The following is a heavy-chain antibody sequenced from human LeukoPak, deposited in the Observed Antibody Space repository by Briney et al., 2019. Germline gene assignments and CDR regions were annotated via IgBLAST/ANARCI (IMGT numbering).Heavy chain of an antibody. V-gene: IGHV3-9*01. CDR2: ISWSSGDL. CDR1: GFTFDDYA. J-gene: IGHJ4*02. Sequence: GGSLRLSCSASGFTFDDYAMHWVRQAPGKGLEWVSGISWSSGDLGYADSVKGRFTISRDNAKNSLYLQINSLRGEDTAVYYCAKDIRPGGRFGYLDYWGQGTLVTVSS. CDR3: AKDIRPGGRFGYLDY. D-gene: IGHD3-16*01.